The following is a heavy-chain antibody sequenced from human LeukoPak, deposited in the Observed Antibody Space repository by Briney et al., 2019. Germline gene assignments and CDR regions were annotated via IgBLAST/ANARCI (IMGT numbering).Heavy chain of an antibody. V-gene: IGHV4-34*01. J-gene: IGHJ4*02. CDR3: ARRTIRESGYSVGAVQPFDY. Sequence: PSETLSLTCAVYGGSFSGYYWSWIRQPPGKGLEWIGEINHSGSTNYNPSLKSRVTISVDTSKNQFSLKLSSVTAADTAVYYCARRTIRESGYSVGAVQPFDYWGQGTLVSVSS. CDR2: INHSGST. CDR1: GGSFSGYY. D-gene: IGHD3-22*01.